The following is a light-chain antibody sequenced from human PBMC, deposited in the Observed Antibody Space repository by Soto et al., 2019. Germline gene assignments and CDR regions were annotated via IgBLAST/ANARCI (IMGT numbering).Light chain of an antibody. V-gene: IGLV1-40*01. J-gene: IGLJ3*02. CDR2: DND. CDR3: QCYDTSLSGAM. CDR1: SSNIGAGYD. Sequence: QSALTQPPSVSGAPGQRVTISCTGSSSNIGAGYDVHWYQQLPGTAPKLLMYDNDNRPSGVPERFSGSNSGTSASLAITGLQAEDEADYYCQCYDTSLSGAMFGGGTKLTVL.